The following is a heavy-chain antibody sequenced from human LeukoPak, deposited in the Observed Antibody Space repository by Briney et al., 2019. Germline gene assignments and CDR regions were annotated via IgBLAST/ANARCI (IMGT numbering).Heavy chain of an antibody. CDR1: GFTFTEYY. J-gene: IGHJ4*02. V-gene: IGHV1-2*02. Sequence: ASVKVSCKASGFTFTEYYVHWVRQAPGQGLEWMGWINSNNGDTNYAQKFQGRVTMTRDTSISTAYMELSRLRSDDTAVYYCARGPQVLRYFDWLLPLDYWGQGTLVTVSS. CDR3: ARGPQVLRYFDWLLPLDY. D-gene: IGHD3-9*01. CDR2: INSNNGDT.